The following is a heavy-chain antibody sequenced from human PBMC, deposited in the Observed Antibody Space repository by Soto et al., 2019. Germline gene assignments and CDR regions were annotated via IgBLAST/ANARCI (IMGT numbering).Heavy chain of an antibody. CDR2: PYYSGST. CDR1: GRSLSDYY. D-gene: IGHD3-16*02. J-gene: IGHJ6*03. CDR3: ATRYSDTEKRDMDI. V-gene: IGHV4-59*08. Sequence: PSETVSLTCTVSGRSLSDYYLCWIRHPTGKGLEWIGYPYYSGSTNYNPSLKSRLTMAVDTSTNQFALKLSSVTAADTAVYYCATRYSDTEKRDMDIWGKGTTVTVSS.